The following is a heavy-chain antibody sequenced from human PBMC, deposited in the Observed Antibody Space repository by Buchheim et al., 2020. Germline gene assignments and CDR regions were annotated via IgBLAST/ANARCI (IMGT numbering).Heavy chain of an antibody. CDR2: ISYDGSNK. V-gene: IGHV3-30*04. D-gene: IGHD6-13*01. J-gene: IGHJ6*02. Sequence: QVQLVESGGGVVQPGRSLRLSCAASGFTFSSYAMHWVRQAPGKGLEWVAVISYDGSNKYYADSVKGRFTISRDNSKTTLYLQMNSLRAEDTAVYYCARGEYAAAAGTGYYYYYGMDVWGQGTT. CDR1: GFTFSSYA. CDR3: ARGEYAAAAGTGYYYYYGMDV.